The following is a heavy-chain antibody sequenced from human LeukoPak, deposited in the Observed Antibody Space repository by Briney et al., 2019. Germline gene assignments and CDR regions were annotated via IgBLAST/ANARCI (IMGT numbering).Heavy chain of an antibody. CDR3: AEDGGSYSFQH. CDR1: GFTFSTYA. D-gene: IGHD3-22*01. V-gene: IGHV3-23*01. Sequence: GGSLRLSCAASGFTFSTYAMSWVRQAPGEGLEWVSGINDSGGSTYYADSVKGRFTISRDNSKNTLYLQMNSLRAEGTAVYYCAEDGGSYSFQHWGQGTLVTVSS. J-gene: IGHJ1*01. CDR2: INDSGGST.